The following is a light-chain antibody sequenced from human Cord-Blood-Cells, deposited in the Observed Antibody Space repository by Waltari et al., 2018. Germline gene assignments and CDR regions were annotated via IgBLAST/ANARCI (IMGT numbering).Light chain of an antibody. CDR2: KDS. V-gene: IGLV3-25*03. J-gene: IGLJ3*02. CDR1: ALPKHY. Sequence: SYELTQPPSVSVSPGQTARITCSGDALPKHYAYWYQQKPGQAPGLVIYKDSERPSGIPGRFSGSSSGTTVTLTISGVQAEDEADYYCQSADSSGTYRVFGGGTKLTVL. CDR3: QSADSSGTYRV.